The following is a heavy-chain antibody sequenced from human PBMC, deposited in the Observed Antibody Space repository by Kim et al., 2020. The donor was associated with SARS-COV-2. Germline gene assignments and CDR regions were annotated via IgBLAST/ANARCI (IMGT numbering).Heavy chain of an antibody. CDR2: IYYSGST. CDR3: ARFGGLYLFDY. Sequence: SETLSLTCTVSGGSISSYYWSWIRQPPGKGLEWIGYIYYSGSTNYNPSLKSRVTISVDTSKNQFSLKLSSVTAADTAVYYCARFGGLYLFDYWGQGTLVT. J-gene: IGHJ4*02. D-gene: IGHD3-16*01. CDR1: GGSISSYY. V-gene: IGHV4-59*01.